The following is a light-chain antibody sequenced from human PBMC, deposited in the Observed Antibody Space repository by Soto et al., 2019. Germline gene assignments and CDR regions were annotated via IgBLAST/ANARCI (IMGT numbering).Light chain of an antibody. CDR2: KAS. CDR3: QQYNSYPIFT. Sequence: DIQMTQSPSTLSASVGDRVTITCRASQSISSWLAWYQQKPGKAPKLLIYKASSLESGGPSRFSGSGSGTEFTLTISSLQPDDFATYYCQQYNSYPIFTFGPGTKVDIK. J-gene: IGKJ3*01. V-gene: IGKV1-5*03. CDR1: QSISSW.